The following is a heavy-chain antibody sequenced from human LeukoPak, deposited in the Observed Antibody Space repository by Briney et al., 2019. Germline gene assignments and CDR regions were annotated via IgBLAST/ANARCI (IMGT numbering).Heavy chain of an antibody. J-gene: IGHJ3*02. V-gene: IGHV3-7*01. D-gene: IGHD5-24*01. CDR3: ATISAQTFDI. CDR2: IKPDGIDK. CDR1: AFTFRNHW. Sequence: GGSLRLSSVGSAFTFRNHWVNWVRQSPRKGLEWVANIKPDGIDKYYVDSARGRFTVSRDNAKNSAFLQMNSLRAEDTAIYYCATISAQTFDISGQGTLVSVSS.